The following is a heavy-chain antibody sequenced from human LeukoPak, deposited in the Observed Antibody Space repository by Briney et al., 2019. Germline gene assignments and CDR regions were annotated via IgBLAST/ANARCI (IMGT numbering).Heavy chain of an antibody. CDR3: ARGPRTFLGAVVAATFVFDY. J-gene: IGHJ4*02. D-gene: IGHD2-15*01. CDR2: ISSSSSYI. CDR1: GFTFSSYS. Sequence: YPGGSLRLSCAASGFTFSSYSMNWVRQAPGKGLEWVSSISSSSSYIYYADSVKGRFTISRDNAKNSLYLQMNSLRAEDTAVYYCARGPRTFLGAVVAATFVFDYWGQGTLVTVSS. V-gene: IGHV3-21*01.